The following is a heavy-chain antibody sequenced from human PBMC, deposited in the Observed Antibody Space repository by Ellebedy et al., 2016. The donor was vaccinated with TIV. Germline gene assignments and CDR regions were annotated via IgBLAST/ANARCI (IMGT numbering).Heavy chain of an antibody. J-gene: IGHJ4*02. Sequence: MPSETLSLTCSVSGTVISRFYWSWIRQPPGKGLEWIGDIYSSQSTNYHPSLKSRVTISVDTSKNQFSLKLSSVTAADTAVYYCARQGHSSGWYVGEYYFDYWGQGTLVTVSS. CDR1: GTVISRFY. CDR2: IYSSQST. V-gene: IGHV4-4*08. D-gene: IGHD6-19*01. CDR3: ARQGHSSGWYVGEYYFDY.